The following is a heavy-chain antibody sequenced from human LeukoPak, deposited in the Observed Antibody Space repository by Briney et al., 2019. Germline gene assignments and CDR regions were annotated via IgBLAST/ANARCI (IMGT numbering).Heavy chain of an antibody. V-gene: IGHV3-30*02. CDR2: IRYDGSNK. Sequence: PGGSLRLSCAASGFTFSSYGMHWVRQAPGKGLEWVAFIRYDGSNKYYADSVKGRFTISRDNSKNTLYLQMNSLRAEDTAVYYCAKDRPFSSSGWPDAFDIWGQGTMVTVSS. CDR1: GFTFSSYG. CDR3: AKDRPFSSSGWPDAFDI. D-gene: IGHD6-19*01. J-gene: IGHJ3*02.